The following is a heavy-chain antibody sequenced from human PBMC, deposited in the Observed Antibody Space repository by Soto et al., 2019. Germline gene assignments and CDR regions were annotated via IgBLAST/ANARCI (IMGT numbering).Heavy chain of an antibody. CDR3: AITSVGATFYY. CDR1: GGSFSGYY. Sequence: SETLSLTCAVYGGSFSGYYWTWIRQPPGTGLEWIGEINHSGSTNYNPSLKSRVTISVDTSKNQFSLKLSSVTAADTAVYYCAITSVGATFYYWGQGTLVTVSS. CDR2: INHSGST. V-gene: IGHV4-34*01. D-gene: IGHD1-26*01. J-gene: IGHJ4*02.